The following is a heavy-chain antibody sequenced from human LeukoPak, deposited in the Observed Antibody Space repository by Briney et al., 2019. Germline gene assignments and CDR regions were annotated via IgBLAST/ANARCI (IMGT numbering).Heavy chain of an antibody. D-gene: IGHD3-10*01. J-gene: IGHJ4*02. CDR1: GGSISSGDYY. Sequence: RASETLSLTCTVSGGSISSGDYYWSWIRQSPGKGLEWIGYIYYSGSTYYNPSLKSRVTISVDTSKNQFSLKLSSVTAADTAVYYCARVRLLWFGELLSGAPFDYWGQGTLVTVSS. CDR3: ARVRLLWFGELLSGAPFDY. CDR2: IYYSGST. V-gene: IGHV4-30-4*08.